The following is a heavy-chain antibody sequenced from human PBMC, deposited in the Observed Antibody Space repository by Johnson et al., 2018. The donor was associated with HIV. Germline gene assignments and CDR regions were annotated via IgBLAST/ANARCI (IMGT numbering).Heavy chain of an antibody. V-gene: IGHV3-23*04. J-gene: IGHJ3*02. CDR3: AVVALPMYWYDAFDI. CDR1: GFTFSSYG. D-gene: IGHD2-21*01. Sequence: EVQLVESGGGVVQPGRSLRLSCAASGFTFSSYGMHWVRQAPGKGLEWVSAISGSGGSTYYADSVKGRFPISRNNSKNTLYLQMKSLRAEDTAVYYCAVVALPMYWYDAFDIWGQGTMVTVSS. CDR2: ISGSGGST.